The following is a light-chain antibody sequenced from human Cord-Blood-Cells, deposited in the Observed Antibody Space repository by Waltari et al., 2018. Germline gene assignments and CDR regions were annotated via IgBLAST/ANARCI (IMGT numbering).Light chain of an antibody. CDR2: AAS. J-gene: IGKJ5*01. CDR1: QSISSY. Sequence: DIQMTQSPSSLSASVGDRVTLTCRASQSISSYLNWYQQKPGKAPKLLISAASSLQSGVPSRFSGSGSGTDFTLTISSLQPEDFATYYCQQSYSTPITFGQGTRLEIK. V-gene: IGKV1-39*01. CDR3: QQSYSTPIT.